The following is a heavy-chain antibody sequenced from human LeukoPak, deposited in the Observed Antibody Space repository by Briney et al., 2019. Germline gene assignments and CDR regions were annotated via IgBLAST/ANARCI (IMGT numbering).Heavy chain of an antibody. Sequence: GGSLRLSCAASGFTFDDYGMSWVRQAPGKGLEWVSGINWNGGSTGYADSVKGRLTISRDNAKNSLYLQMNSLRAEDTALYYCARERYYYDSSGSYYFDYWGQGTLVTVSS. CDR1: GFTFDDYG. CDR3: ARERYYYDSSGSYYFDY. CDR2: INWNGGST. J-gene: IGHJ4*02. D-gene: IGHD3-22*01. V-gene: IGHV3-20*04.